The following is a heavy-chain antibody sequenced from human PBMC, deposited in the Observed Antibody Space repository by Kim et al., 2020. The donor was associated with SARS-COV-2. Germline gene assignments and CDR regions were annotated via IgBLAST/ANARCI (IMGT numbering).Heavy chain of an antibody. CDR3: AKWTFYDILTCHRGRFDD. J-gene: IGHJ4*02. V-gene: IGHV3-23*01. D-gene: IGHD3-9*01. CDR1: GFTFSTYS. Sequence: GGSLRLSCATSGFTFSTYSINWVRQAPGQGLEWVSDINSSGRSSYYADAVKGRFTTSRDNSQNTLYLQMNSLRAEDTALYYCAKWTFYDILTCHRGRFDDCGQASLVTV. CDR2: INSSGRSS.